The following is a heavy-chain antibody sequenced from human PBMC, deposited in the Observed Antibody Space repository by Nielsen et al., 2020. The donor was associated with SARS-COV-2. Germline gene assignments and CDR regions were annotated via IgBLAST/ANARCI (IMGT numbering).Heavy chain of an antibody. Sequence: SETLSLTCTVSGGSISSGGYYWSWIRQHPGKGLEWIGYIYYSGSTYYNPSLKSRVTISVDTSKNQFSLKLSSVTAADTAVYYCARARGAHVITMIVVVDAFDIWGRGTMVTVSS. CDR1: GGSISSGGYY. CDR2: IYYSGST. CDR3: ARARGAHVITMIVVVDAFDI. D-gene: IGHD3-22*01. J-gene: IGHJ3*02. V-gene: IGHV4-31*03.